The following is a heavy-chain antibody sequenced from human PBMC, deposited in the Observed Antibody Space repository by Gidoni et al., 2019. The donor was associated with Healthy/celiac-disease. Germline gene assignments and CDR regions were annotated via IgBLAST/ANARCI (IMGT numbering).Heavy chain of an antibody. J-gene: IGHJ5*02. CDR1: AFTFSSYA. V-gene: IGHV3-23*01. CDR3: ARPYYYGSGFDP. D-gene: IGHD3-10*01. Sequence: EVQLLESGGGLVQPGGSLRLSCAASAFTFSSYAMSWVRQAPGKGLEWVSAISGSGGSTYYADSVKGRFTISRDNSKNTLYLQMNSLRAEDTAVYYCARPYYYGSGFDPWGQGTLVTVSS. CDR2: ISGSGGST.